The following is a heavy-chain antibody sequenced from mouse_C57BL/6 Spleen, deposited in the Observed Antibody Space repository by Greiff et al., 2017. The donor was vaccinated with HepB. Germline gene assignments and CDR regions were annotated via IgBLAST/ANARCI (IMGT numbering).Heavy chain of an antibody. V-gene: IGHV14-3*01. CDR1: GFNIKNTY. J-gene: IGHJ3*01. Sequence: EVKLQESVAELVRPGASVKLSCTASGFNIKNTYMHWVKQRPEQGLEWIGRIDHGNGNTKYAPKFQGKATITADTSSNTASLQLSSLTSEDTAIYYCARGWLLESGFACWGQGTLVTVSA. D-gene: IGHD2-3*01. CDR2: IDHGNGNT. CDR3: ARGWLLESGFAC.